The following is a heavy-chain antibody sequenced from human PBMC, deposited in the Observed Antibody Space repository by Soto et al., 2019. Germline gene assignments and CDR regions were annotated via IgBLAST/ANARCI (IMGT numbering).Heavy chain of an antibody. Sequence: ASETLSLTCTVSGGSISSSSYYWGWIRQPPGKGLEWIGSIYYSGSTYYNPSLKSRVTISVDTSKNQFSLKLSSVTAADTAVYYCARRGFLEWLLYDNWFDPWGQGTLVTVSS. J-gene: IGHJ5*02. D-gene: IGHD3-3*01. CDR1: GGSISSSSYY. CDR2: IYYSGST. CDR3: ARRGFLEWLLYDNWFDP. V-gene: IGHV4-39*01.